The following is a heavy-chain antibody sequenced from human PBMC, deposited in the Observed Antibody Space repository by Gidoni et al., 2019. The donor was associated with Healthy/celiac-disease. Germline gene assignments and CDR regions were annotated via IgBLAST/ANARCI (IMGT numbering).Heavy chain of an antibody. CDR1: GFPFSSDW. J-gene: IGHJ4*02. CDR2: INGDGSST. Sequence: EVQLVESGGGLVQPGGSLRLSGAADGFPFSSDWMHWVRQAPGKGLVWVSRINGDGSSTSYAYSVTGRFTISRDNAKNTLYLQMNSLRAEDTAVYYCASGGPGNMGYWGQGTLVTVSS. V-gene: IGHV3-74*01. CDR3: ASGGPGNMGY. D-gene: IGHD3-10*01.